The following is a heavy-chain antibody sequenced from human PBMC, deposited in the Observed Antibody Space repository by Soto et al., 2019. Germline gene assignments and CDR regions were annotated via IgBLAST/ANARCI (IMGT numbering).Heavy chain of an antibody. CDR3: ARGFTIFGVARYDYGSGSYLYQYYMDV. Sequence: GGSLRLSCAASGFTFSSYSMNWVRQAPGKGLEWVSSISSSSSYIYYADSVKGRFTISRDNAKNSLYLQMNSLRAEDTAVYYCARGFTIFGVARYDYGSGSYLYQYYMDVWGKGTTGTVSS. J-gene: IGHJ6*03. V-gene: IGHV3-21*01. CDR1: GFTFSSYS. CDR2: ISSSSSYI. D-gene: IGHD3-10*01.